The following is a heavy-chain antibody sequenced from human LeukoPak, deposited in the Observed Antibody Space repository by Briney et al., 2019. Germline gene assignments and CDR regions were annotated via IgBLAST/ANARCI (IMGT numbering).Heavy chain of an antibody. CDR1: GFTFSSYA. CDR2: IYSGGST. V-gene: IGHV3-53*01. Sequence: GGSLRLSCAATGFTFSSYAMSWVRQAPGKGLEWVSVIYSGGSTYYADSVKGRFTISRDNSKNTLYLQMNSLRAEDTAVYYCARGATGPDDFWSGYYPRNYYYGMDVWGQGTTVTVSS. D-gene: IGHD3-3*01. CDR3: ARGATGPDDFWSGYYPRNYYYGMDV. J-gene: IGHJ6*02.